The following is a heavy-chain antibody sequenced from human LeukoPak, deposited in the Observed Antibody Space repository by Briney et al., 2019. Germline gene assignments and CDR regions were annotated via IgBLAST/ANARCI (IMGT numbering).Heavy chain of an antibody. J-gene: IGHJ4*02. CDR1: GFTFSSYV. D-gene: IGHD3-16*01. CDR2: ISGGGGST. V-gene: IGHV3-23*01. Sequence: PGGSLRLSCAVSGFTFSSYVMSWVRQAPGKGLEWVSTISGGGGSTYYADSVKGRFTVSRDNSKNTLSLQMNSLRAEDTAVYYCAKARPTSYWGQGTLVTVSS. CDR3: AKARPTSY.